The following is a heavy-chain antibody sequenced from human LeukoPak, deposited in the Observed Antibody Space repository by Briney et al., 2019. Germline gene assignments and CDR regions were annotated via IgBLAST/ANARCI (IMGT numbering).Heavy chain of an antibody. CDR1: GFTFNTYS. CDR2: INSNSKTI. V-gene: IGHV3-48*04. CDR3: AKDQDVAAAGTWGSIDY. Sequence: GGSLRLSCAASGFTFNTYSMNWVRQAPGKGLEWISYINSNSKTIYYADSVKGRFTISRDNAKNSLFLQMNSLRAEDTAVYYCAKDQDVAAAGTWGSIDYWGQGTLVTVSS. D-gene: IGHD6-13*01. J-gene: IGHJ4*02.